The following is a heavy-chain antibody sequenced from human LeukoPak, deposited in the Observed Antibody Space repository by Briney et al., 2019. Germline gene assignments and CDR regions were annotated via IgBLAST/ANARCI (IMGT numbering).Heavy chain of an antibody. J-gene: IGHJ4*02. Sequence: GSLRLSCAASGFTFSSYAMSWVRQAPGKGLEWMGSIHYSGSTYYNPSLKSRVAISVDTSKNQFSLKLSSVTAADTAVFYCARKRGYYFDYWGQGTLVTVSS. CDR3: ARKRGYYFDY. CDR1: GFTFSSYA. CDR2: IHYSGST. D-gene: IGHD3-16*01. V-gene: IGHV4-39*01.